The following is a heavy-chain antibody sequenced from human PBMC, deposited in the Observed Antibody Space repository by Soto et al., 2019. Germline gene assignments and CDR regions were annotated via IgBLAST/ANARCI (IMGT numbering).Heavy chain of an antibody. D-gene: IGHD4-17*01. V-gene: IGHV1-69*05. J-gene: IGHJ6*02. CDR2: IIPIFGTA. CDR3: ARDIGDYGYYYYGMDV. CDR1: GGTFSSYA. Sequence: QVQLVQSGAEVKKPGSSVKVSCKASGGTFSSYAISWVRQAPGQGLEWMGGIIPIFGTANYAQKFQGRVTITXXEXTXKADMELSSLRSEDTAVYYCARDIGDYGYYYYGMDVWGQGTTVTVSS.